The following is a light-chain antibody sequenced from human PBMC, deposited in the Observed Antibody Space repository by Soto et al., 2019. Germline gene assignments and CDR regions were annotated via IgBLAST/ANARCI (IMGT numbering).Light chain of an antibody. CDR2: ADN. V-gene: IGLV1-40*01. CDR1: SSNIGAGYE. Sequence: QYALTQPPSVSGAPGQRVTISCTGSSSNIGAGYEVHWYQQLPGTAPKLLIYADNNRPSGVPDRFSGSKSGTSASLAITGLQSEDEADYYCQSYDSSLSGSYVFGTGTKLTVL. J-gene: IGLJ1*01. CDR3: QSYDSSLSGSYV.